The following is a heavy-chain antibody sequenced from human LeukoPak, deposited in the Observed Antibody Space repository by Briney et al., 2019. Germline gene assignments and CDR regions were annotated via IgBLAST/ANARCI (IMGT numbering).Heavy chain of an antibody. V-gene: IGHV3-21*01. CDR3: ARDGIAAVRDAFDI. CDR2: ISSSSSYI. CDR1: GFTFSGYS. D-gene: IGHD6-25*01. Sequence: GGSLRLSCAASGFTFSGYSMNWVRQAPGKGLEWVSSISSSSSYIYYADSVKGRFTISRDNAKNSLYLQMNSLRAEDTAVYYCARDGIAAVRDAFDIWGQGKMVTVSS. J-gene: IGHJ3*02.